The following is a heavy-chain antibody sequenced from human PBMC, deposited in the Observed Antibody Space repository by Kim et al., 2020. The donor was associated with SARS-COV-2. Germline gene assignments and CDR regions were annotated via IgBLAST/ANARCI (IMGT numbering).Heavy chain of an antibody. V-gene: IGHV3-21*01. Sequence: IYYADSVKGRFTISRDNAKNSLYLQMNSLRAEDTAVYYCARPVGATGVDYWGQGTLVTVSS. CDR2: I. D-gene: IGHD1-26*01. CDR3: ARPVGATGVDY. J-gene: IGHJ4*02.